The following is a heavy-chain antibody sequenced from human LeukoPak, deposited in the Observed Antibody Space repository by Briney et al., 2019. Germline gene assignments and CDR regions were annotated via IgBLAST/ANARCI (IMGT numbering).Heavy chain of an antibody. D-gene: IGHD3-16*01. V-gene: IGHV1-46*01. Sequence: GALVKVSCKASGYSLTTYYMHWVRQAPGQGLEWMAIINPSGGGTKYAQKFQGRVTMTRDTPTNTVYMELSSLRTEDTAVYYCASDRKRYYDYVWGSYVDWGQGTLVTVSS. J-gene: IGHJ4*02. CDR2: INPSGGGT. CDR1: GYSLTTYY. CDR3: ASDRKRYYDYVWGSYVD.